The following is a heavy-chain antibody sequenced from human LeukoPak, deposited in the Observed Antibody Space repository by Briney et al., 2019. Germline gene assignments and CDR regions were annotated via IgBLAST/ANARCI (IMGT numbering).Heavy chain of an antibody. V-gene: IGHV4-61*02. CDR2: IYTSGST. J-gene: IGHJ4*02. CDR3: ARDYVDTAMAVYYFDY. CDR1: GGSISSGSYY. Sequence: SETLSLTCTVSGGSISSGSYYWSWIRQPAGKGLEWIGRIYTSGSTNYNPSLKSRVTISVDTSKNQFSLKLSSVTAADTAVYYCARDYVDTAMAVYYFDYWGQGTLVTVSS. D-gene: IGHD5-18*01.